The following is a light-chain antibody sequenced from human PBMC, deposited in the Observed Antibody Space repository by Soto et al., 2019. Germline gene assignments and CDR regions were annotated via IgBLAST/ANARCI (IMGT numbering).Light chain of an antibody. V-gene: IGKV1-9*01. CDR1: QGISDY. CDR2: GAS. J-gene: IGKJ4*01. CDR3: QKYNAYPLT. Sequence: DIQLTQSPSFLSASVGDRVTISCRASQGISDYLAWYQQKPGKAPKLLIYGASTLQSGVPSRFSGSASGTEFTLTISSLQPEDFATYFCQKYNAYPLTFGEGTKLEIK.